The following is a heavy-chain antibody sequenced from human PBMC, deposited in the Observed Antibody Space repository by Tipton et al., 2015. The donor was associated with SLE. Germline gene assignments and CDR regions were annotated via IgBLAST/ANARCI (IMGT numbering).Heavy chain of an antibody. J-gene: IGHJ2*01. CDR2: IYYSGST. V-gene: IGHV4-59*11. D-gene: IGHD6-19*01. Sequence: TLSLTCTVSGGSITTHYWSWIRQPPGKELEWIGYIYYSGSTNYNPSLTSRVTISVDTSKNQLSLMLTSVTAADTAVYYCARGVRIAVVKGWYFDLWGRGTLVTVSS. CDR1: GGSITTHY. CDR3: ARGVRIAVVKGWYFDL.